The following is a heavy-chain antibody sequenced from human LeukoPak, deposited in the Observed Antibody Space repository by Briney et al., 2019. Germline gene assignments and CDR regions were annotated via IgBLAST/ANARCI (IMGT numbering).Heavy chain of an antibody. D-gene: IGHD5-24*01. CDR3: ARARREEMATIQGTFDY. CDR2: TYYRSKWYN. J-gene: IGHJ4*02. Sequence: SQTLSLTCAISGDSVSSNSAAWNWIRQSPSRGLEWLGGTYYRSKWYNDYAVSVKSRITINPDTSKNQFSLQLNSVTPEDTAVYYCARARREEMATIQGTFDYWGQGTLVTVSS. V-gene: IGHV6-1*01. CDR1: GDSVSSNSAA.